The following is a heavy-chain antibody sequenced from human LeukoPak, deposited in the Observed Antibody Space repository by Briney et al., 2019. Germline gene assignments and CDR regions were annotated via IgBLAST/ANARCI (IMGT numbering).Heavy chain of an antibody. D-gene: IGHD3-16*01. CDR3: ARRRGGFGEGEFDY. CDR2: IYTSGST. J-gene: IGHJ4*02. CDR1: GGSISSYY. Sequence: SETLSLTCTVSGGSISSYYWSWIRQPAGKGLEWIGRIYTSGSTNYNPSLKSRVTMSVDTSKNQVSLRLSSVTAADTAMYYCARRRGGFGEGEFDYWGQGTPVTVST. V-gene: IGHV4-4*07.